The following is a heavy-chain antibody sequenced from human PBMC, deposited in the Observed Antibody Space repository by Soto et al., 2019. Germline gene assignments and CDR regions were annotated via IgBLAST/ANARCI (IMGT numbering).Heavy chain of an antibody. CDR2: IYSGGST. CDR3: ARDRSGVYYYDSSGPTPYGMDV. V-gene: IGHV3-66*01. CDR1: GFTVSSNY. J-gene: IGHJ6*02. D-gene: IGHD3-22*01. Sequence: GGSLSLSCAASGFTVSSNYMSWVRQAPGKGLEWVSVIYSGGSTYYADSVKGRFTISRDNSKNTLYLQMNSLRAEDTAVYYCARDRSGVYYYDSSGPTPYGMDVWGQGTKVTVSS.